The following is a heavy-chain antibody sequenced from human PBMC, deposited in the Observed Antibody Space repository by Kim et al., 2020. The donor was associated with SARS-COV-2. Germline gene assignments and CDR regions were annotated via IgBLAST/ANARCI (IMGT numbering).Heavy chain of an antibody. Sequence: RVTISVDTSKNQFSLKLSSVTAADTAVYYCARGRTRAAAGLGRRAYYFDYWGQGTLVTVSS. D-gene: IGHD6-13*01. V-gene: IGHV4-34*01. CDR3: ARGRTRAAAGLGRRAYYFDY. J-gene: IGHJ4*02.